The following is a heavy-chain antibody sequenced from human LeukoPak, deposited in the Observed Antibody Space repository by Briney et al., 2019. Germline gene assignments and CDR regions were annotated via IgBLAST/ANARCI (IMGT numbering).Heavy chain of an antibody. CDR3: ARAGRYGDYNY. J-gene: IGHJ4*02. Sequence: GGSLRLSRAASGFTFSSYWMHWVRQAPGKGLVWVSRINSDGSSTSYADSVKGRFTISRDNAKNSLYLQMNSLRAEDTAVYYCARAGRYGDYNYWGQGTLVTVSS. CDR1: GFTFSSYW. D-gene: IGHD4-17*01. CDR2: INSDGSST. V-gene: IGHV3-74*01.